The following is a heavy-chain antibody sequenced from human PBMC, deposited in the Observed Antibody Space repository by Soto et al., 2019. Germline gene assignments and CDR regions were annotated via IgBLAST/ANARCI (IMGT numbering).Heavy chain of an antibody. CDR3: ARDTGWGLGY. V-gene: IGHV4-4*02. Sequence: QVQLQESGPGLVRPSGTLSLTCAVSGDSINSNYCWTWVRQPPGKGLEWIAEIYYSGGTSYNPSHKSRVTISMDKSKNQCSLNLTSVTAADTAMYYCARDTGWGLGYWGQGTLVTVSS. J-gene: IGHJ4*02. CDR1: GDSINSNYC. D-gene: IGHD6-19*01. CDR2: IYYSGGT.